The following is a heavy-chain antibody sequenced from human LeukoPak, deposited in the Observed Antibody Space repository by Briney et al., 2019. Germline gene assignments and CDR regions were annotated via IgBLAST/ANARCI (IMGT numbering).Heavy chain of an antibody. CDR2: IYPSGST. Sequence: PSETLSLTCTVPGGSITSYYWSSVWQSAGKGLEWIGRIYPSGSTEYNTSLKSRVTMSVDMSKKQFSLKLTSVTAADTAVYYCATVRFDDSTGYTPGYYMDVWGKGTTVTVSS. CDR3: ATVRFDDSTGYTPGYYMDV. CDR1: GGSITSYY. D-gene: IGHD3-22*01. V-gene: IGHV4-4*07. J-gene: IGHJ6*03.